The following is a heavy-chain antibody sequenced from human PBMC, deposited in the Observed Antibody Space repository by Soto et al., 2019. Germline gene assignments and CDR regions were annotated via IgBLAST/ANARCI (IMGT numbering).Heavy chain of an antibody. CDR2: IVISGSYI. V-gene: IGHV3-21*01. Sequence: PVGSLRLSCAASGFTFSSYSLNWVRQAPGKGLEWVSSIVISGSYIYYADSVKGRFTISSDSAKNSLYLHMNSLRAEDTAVYYCARGNGGSYRDFDYWGQGTLVTVSS. J-gene: IGHJ4*02. D-gene: IGHD1-26*01. CDR3: ARGNGGSYRDFDY. CDR1: GFTFSSYS.